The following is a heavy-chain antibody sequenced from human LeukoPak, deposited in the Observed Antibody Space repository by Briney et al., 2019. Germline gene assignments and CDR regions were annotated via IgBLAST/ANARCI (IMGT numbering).Heavy chain of an antibody. Sequence: GRSLRLSCAASGFTFSSYGMHWVRQAPGKGLEWVAVIWYDGSNKYYADSVKGRFTISRDNSKNTLYLQMNSLRAEDTAVYYCARDHGVGVAVADLFGYWGQGTLVTVST. V-gene: IGHV3-33*01. CDR2: IWYDGSNK. J-gene: IGHJ4*02. CDR3: ARDHGVGVAVADLFGY. CDR1: GFTFSSYG. D-gene: IGHD6-19*01.